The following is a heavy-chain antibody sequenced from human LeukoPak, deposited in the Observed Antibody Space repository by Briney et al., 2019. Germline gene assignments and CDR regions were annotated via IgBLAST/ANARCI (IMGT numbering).Heavy chain of an antibody. CDR1: GGSITRSSYW. J-gene: IGHJ4*02. D-gene: IGHD4-11*01. V-gene: IGHV4-39*01. Sequence: PSETLSLTCTVSGGSITRSSYWWGWLRQPPGKGLEWLGSIYYSGTTSYSGTTSYTPSLKSRVTISVDTSREQLSLKLKSVTAADTAIYYCARLPGTGYSIAYWGQGSLVTVSS. CDR2: IYYSGTTSYSGTT. CDR3: ARLPGTGYSIAY.